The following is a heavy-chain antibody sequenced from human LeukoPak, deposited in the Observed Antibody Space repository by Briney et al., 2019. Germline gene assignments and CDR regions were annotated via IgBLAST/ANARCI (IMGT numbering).Heavy chain of an antibody. Sequence: GGSLRLSCAASGFTFSSYAMSWVRPAAGKGLEWVSAISGSGGSTYYADSVKGRFTISRDNSKNTLYLQMNSLRAEDTAVYYCAKDYTRVRGWSIGKNDYWGQGTLVTVSS. CDR2: ISGSGGST. V-gene: IGHV3-23*01. D-gene: IGHD3-16*01. CDR3: AKDYTRVRGWSIGKNDY. J-gene: IGHJ4*02. CDR1: GFTFSSYA.